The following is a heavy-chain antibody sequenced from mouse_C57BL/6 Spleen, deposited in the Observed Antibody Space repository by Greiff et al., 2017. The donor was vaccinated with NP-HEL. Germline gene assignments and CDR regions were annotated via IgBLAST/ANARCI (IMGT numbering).Heavy chain of an antibody. CDR3: ARLTTTVVATPFDY. CDR2: IYPGDGDT. CDR1: GYAFSSYW. Sequence: VQLQQSGAELVKPGASVKISCKASGYAFSSYWMNWVKQRPGKGLEWIGQIYPGDGDTNYNGKFKGKATLTADKSSSTAYMQLSSLTSEDSAVYFCARLTTTVVATPFDYWGQGTTLTVSS. D-gene: IGHD1-1*01. J-gene: IGHJ2*01. V-gene: IGHV1-80*01.